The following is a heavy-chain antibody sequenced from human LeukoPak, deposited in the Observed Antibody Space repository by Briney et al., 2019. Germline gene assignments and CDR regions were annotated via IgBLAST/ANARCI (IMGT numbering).Heavy chain of an antibody. CDR3: ARDARRTSGWYFFYY. J-gene: IGHJ4*02. Sequence: PGGSLRLSCAVSGFAFSSQAMGWVRQAPGKGLAWVSVISDSGGITYYADSVKGRFTISRDNSKNTLFLQMNSLRAEDTAVYFCARDARRTSGWYFFYYWGQGTLVTVSS. CDR2: ISDSGGIT. V-gene: IGHV3-23*01. CDR1: GFAFSSQA. D-gene: IGHD6-19*01.